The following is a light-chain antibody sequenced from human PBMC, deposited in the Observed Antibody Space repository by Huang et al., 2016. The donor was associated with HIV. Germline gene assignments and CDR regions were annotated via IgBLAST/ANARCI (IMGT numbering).Light chain of an antibody. CDR2: EAA. CDR1: RHIYSY. V-gene: IGKV1-33*01. Sequence: DIQMTQSPSSLSASIGDRVTITCRASRHIYSYLNWYQHRPGKAPKLLIYEAANLEVGVPSRVSGSGSGRNFTLIISSRQPEDFATYYCQQYDSLPRTFGPGTKV. J-gene: IGKJ3*01. CDR3: QQYDSLPRT.